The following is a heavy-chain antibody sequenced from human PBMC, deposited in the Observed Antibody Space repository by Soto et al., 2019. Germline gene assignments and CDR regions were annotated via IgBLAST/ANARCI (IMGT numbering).Heavy chain of an antibody. D-gene: IGHD6-13*01. CDR1: GFSFGSSW. V-gene: IGHV3-7*05. J-gene: IGHJ3*02. CDR2: SNKDGSKS. Sequence: EVQLVESGGDLVQPGGSLRLSCAASGFSFGSSWMTWVRQAPGKGLEWVANSNKDGSKSNYMDSVRGRLTVSRDNAKNSLYLEMNSLRAEDTALYYCARDVSPGSSSLYLDAFDIWGQGTMVTVSS. CDR3: ARDVSPGSSSLYLDAFDI.